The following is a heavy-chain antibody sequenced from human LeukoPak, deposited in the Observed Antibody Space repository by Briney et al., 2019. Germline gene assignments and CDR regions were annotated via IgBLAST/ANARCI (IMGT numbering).Heavy chain of an antibody. CDR1: GGSISGYH. J-gene: IGHJ3*02. CDR3: ASRMTTVTTYAFDI. Sequence: SETLSLTCTVSGGSISGYHWSWIRQPPGKGLEWIGYIYYSGSTNYNPSLKSRVTISVDTSKNQFSLKLSSVTAADTAVYYCASRMTTVTTYAFDIWGQGTMVTVSS. D-gene: IGHD4-17*01. V-gene: IGHV4-59*08. CDR2: IYYSGST.